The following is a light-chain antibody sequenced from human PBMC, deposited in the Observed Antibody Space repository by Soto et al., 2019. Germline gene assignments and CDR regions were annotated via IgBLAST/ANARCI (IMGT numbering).Light chain of an antibody. CDR3: QQHGTSPIT. V-gene: IGKV3-20*01. CDR2: GAS. J-gene: IGKJ5*01. Sequence: EIVLTQSPYTLSLSPGERATLSCRASQTVIHNHLAWHQQKPGQTPRLLVYGASSRATGIPDRFSGSGSGTDFTLTISRLEPEDFAVYYCQQHGTSPITFGQGTRLEIK. CDR1: QTVIHNH.